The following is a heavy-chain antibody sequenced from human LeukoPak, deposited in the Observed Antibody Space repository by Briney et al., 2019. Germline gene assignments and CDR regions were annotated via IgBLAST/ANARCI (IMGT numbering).Heavy chain of an antibody. V-gene: IGHV1-46*01. J-gene: IGHJ4*02. CDR3: ARDLSGTDLDH. D-gene: IGHD2/OR15-2a*01. CDR1: GYTFTSYY. CDR2: INPSGGGT. Sequence: ASVKVSCKASGYTFTSYYVHWVRQAPGQGLEWMGIINPSGGGTIYAQKFQDRVTMTRDTSTSTVYMELSSLRSEDTAVYYCARDLSGTDLDHWGQGTLVTVSS.